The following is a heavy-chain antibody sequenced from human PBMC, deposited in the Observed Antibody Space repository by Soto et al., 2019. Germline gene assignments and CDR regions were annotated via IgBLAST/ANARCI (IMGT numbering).Heavy chain of an antibody. V-gene: IGHV3-33*01. J-gene: IGHJ5*02. D-gene: IGHD2-15*01. CDR3: ARDRSSELLPGWFDP. CDR2: IWYDGSNK. Sequence: PGGSLRLSCAASGFIFSSYGMHWVRQAPGKGLEWVAVIWYDGSNKYYADAVKDRFTIPRDNAKNTLYLQVNSLRAEDTAVYYCARDRSSELLPGWFDPLGQGTLVTVAS. CDR1: GFIFSSYG.